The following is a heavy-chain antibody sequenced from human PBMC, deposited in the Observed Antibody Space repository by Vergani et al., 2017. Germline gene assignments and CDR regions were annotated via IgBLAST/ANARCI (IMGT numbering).Heavy chain of an antibody. Sequence: EVQLVESGGGLVKPGGSLRLSCAASGFTFSSYSMNWVRQAPGKGLEWVSYISSSSSYIYYADSVKGRFTISRDNAKNSLYLQMNSLRAEDTAVYYCARDSPALGGNSCMDDWGQGTLVTVSS. D-gene: IGHD4-23*01. CDR2: ISSSSSYI. CDR1: GFTFSSYS. CDR3: ARDSPALGGNSCMDD. V-gene: IGHV3-21*01. J-gene: IGHJ4*02.